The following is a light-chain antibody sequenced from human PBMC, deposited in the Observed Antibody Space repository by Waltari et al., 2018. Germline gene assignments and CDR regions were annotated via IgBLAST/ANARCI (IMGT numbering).Light chain of an antibody. Sequence: QSALTQPPSASGSPGQSVTISCPGTRNDVGGYNYVSWYQQQPGKAPKLIIHEVSKRPSGVPDRFSGSKSANTASLTVSGLQADDEADYYCSSYAGSSNLVFGGGTKLTVL. CDR2: EVS. V-gene: IGLV2-8*01. CDR1: RNDVGGYNY. CDR3: SSYAGSSNLV. J-gene: IGLJ2*01.